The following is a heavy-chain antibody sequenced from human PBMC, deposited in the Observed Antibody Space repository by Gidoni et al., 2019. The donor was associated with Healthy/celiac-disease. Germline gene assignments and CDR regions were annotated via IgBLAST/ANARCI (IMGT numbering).Heavy chain of an antibody. CDR1: GGTFSSYA. Sequence: QVQLVQSGAEVKKPGSSVKVSCKASGGTFSSYAISWVRQAPGQGLEWMGRIIPILGIANYAQKFQGRVTITADKSTSTAYMELSSLRSEDTAVYYCARGPRNDILTGYPFYFDYWGQGTLVTVSS. CDR2: IIPILGIA. D-gene: IGHD3-9*01. J-gene: IGHJ4*02. CDR3: ARGPRNDILTGYPFYFDY. V-gene: IGHV1-69*04.